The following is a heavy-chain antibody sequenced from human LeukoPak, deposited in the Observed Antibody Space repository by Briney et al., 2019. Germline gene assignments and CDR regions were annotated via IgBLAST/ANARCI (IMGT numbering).Heavy chain of an antibody. CDR2: XXXSGST. CDR3: ARRGYCSGGSCYPSYFDS. J-gene: IGHJ4*02. D-gene: IGHD2-15*01. CDR1: GGSFSGYY. Sequence: SETLSLTCAVYGGSFSGYYWTWIRQPPGKGXXXXXXXXXSGSTNYNPSLKSRVTISVDTSKNQFSLKLTSVTAADTAVYYCARRGYCSGGSCYPSYFDSWGQGTLVTVSS. V-gene: IGHV4-34*01.